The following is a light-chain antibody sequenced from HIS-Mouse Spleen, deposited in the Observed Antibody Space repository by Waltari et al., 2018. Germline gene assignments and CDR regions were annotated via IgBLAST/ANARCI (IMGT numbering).Light chain of an antibody. J-gene: IGLJ2*01. CDR3: CSYAGSSTLV. CDR2: EGS. CDR1: SSDVGSYNL. V-gene: IGLV2-23*01. Sequence: QSALTQPASVSGSPGQSITISCTGTSSDVGSYNLVSWCQQHPGKAPKLMIYEGSKRPSGVSNRVSGSKSGNTASLTISGLQAEDEADYYCCSYAGSSTLVFGGGTKLTVL.